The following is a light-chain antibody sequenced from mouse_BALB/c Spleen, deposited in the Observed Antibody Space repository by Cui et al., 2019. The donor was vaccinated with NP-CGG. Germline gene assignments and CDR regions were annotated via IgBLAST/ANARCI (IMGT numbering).Light chain of an antibody. CDR3: ALWYSNHWL. Sequence: QAVVTQESALTTSPGVTVTLTCRSSTGTITTNNFANWVQEKPNHLFTGLIGGTNNRAPGVPARFSGSLIGDKAALTITGAQTEDEAIYFCALWYSNHWLFGGGTKLTVL. CDR2: GTN. V-gene: IGLV1*01. J-gene: IGLJ1*01. CDR1: TGTITTNNF.